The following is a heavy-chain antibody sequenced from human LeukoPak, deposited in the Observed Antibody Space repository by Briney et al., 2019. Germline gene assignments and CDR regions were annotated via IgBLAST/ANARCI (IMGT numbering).Heavy chain of an antibody. Sequence: GGSLRLSCAAPGFTFSSYWMSWVRQAPGKGLEWVANIKGDGSEKYYVDSVKGRFTISRDNAKNSLYLQMNSLRAEDTAVYYCARAGTSHLLDYFDYWGQGTLVTVSS. CDR2: IKGDGSEK. CDR3: ARAGTSHLLDYFDY. CDR1: GFTFSSYW. D-gene: IGHD2-2*01. V-gene: IGHV3-7*01. J-gene: IGHJ4*02.